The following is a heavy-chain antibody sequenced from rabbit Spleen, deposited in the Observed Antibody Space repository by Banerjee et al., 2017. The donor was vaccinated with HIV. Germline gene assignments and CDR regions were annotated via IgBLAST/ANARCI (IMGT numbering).Heavy chain of an antibody. J-gene: IGHJ4*01. CDR3: ARGGYGGHIYSMGL. V-gene: IGHV1S40*01. Sequence: QSLEESGGGLVQPEGSLTLTCTASGFSFSSSYYMCWVRQAPGKGLELSACIDTSSGNTYYATWAKGRFTISKTSSTTVTLQVTRLTVADTATYFCARGGYGGHIYSMGLWGPGTLVTVS. CDR2: IDTSSGNT. CDR1: GFSFSSSYY. D-gene: IGHD4-2*01.